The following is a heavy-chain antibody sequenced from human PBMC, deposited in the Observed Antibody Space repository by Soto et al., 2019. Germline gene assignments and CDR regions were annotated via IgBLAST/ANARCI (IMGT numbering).Heavy chain of an antibody. CDR1: GGSISSSSYY. CDR3: ARHMSSSWYYYYGMDV. V-gene: IGHV4-39*01. D-gene: IGHD6-13*01. CDR2: IYYSGST. J-gene: IGHJ6*02. Sequence: SETLSLTCTVSGGSISSSSYYWGWIRQPPGKGLEWIGSIYYSGSTYYNPSLKSRVTISVDTSKNQFSLKLSSVTAADTAVYYCARHMSSSWYYYYGMDVWGQGTTVTVS.